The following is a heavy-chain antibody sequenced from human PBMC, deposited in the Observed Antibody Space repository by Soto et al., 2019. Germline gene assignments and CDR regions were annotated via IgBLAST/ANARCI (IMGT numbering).Heavy chain of an antibody. J-gene: IGHJ5*02. CDR2: MNPNSGNT. D-gene: IGHD3-10*01. CDR3: ARRPGPLLLWFGEGDNWFDP. V-gene: IGHV1-8*01. CDR1: GYTFTSYD. Sequence: QVQLVQSGAEVKKPGASVKVSCKASGYTFTSYDINWVRQATGQGLEWMGWMNPNSGNTGYAQKFQGRVTMTRNTSISTAYMELSSLRSEDTAVYYCARRPGPLLLWFGEGDNWFDPWGQGTLVTVSS.